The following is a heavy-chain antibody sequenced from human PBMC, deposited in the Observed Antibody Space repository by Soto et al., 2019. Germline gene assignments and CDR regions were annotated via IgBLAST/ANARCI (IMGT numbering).Heavy chain of an antibody. CDR3: ASSYSGGDAYFDY. Sequence: PSETLSLTCAVSGGSISSGGYAWAWIRQPPGKGLEWVGYIYQSGSTYYNPSLKSRVTIAADRSKNQFSLNLASVTAADTAVYYCASSYSGGDAYFDYWGQGTVSTVSS. CDR2: IYQSGST. V-gene: IGHV4-30-2*01. CDR1: GGSISSGGYA. D-gene: IGHD2-21*02. J-gene: IGHJ4*02.